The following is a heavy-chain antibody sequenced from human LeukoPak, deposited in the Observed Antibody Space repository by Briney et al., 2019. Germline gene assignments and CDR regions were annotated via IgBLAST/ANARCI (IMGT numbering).Heavy chain of an antibody. Sequence: TGGSLRLSCAASGFTFSSYSVNWVRQAPGKGLEWVSSISSSSSYIYYADSVKGRFTISRDNAKNSLYLQMNSLRAEDTAVYYCARDPRNHYSSSWYSNWFDPWGQGTLVTVSS. CDR2: ISSSSSYI. CDR3: ARDPRNHYSSSWYSNWFDP. CDR1: GFTFSSYS. V-gene: IGHV3-21*01. J-gene: IGHJ5*02. D-gene: IGHD6-13*01.